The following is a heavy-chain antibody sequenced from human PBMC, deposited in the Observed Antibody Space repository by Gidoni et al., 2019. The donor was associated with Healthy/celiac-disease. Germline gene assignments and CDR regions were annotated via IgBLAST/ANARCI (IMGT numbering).Heavy chain of an antibody. CDR1: GFTFDAYG. V-gene: IGHV3-20*01. CDR2: INWNGGST. Sequence: EVQLVESGGGVVRPGGSLRLSCAASGFTFDAYGMRWVRQAPGKGLAWVSGINWNGGSTGYADSVKGRFTISRDNAKNSLYLKMNSLRAEDTALYHCARDGLLWFGEAYYYYGMDVWGQGTTVTVSS. CDR3: ARDGLLWFGEAYYYYGMDV. J-gene: IGHJ6*02. D-gene: IGHD3-10*01.